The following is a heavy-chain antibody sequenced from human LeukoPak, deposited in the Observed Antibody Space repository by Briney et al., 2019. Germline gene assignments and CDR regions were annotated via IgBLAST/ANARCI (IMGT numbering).Heavy chain of an antibody. CDR3: ARGSSIWCGVLDG. CDR1: GDSVSSNSDA. Sequence: SQTLSLTCTISGDSVSSNSDAWNWIRQAPSRGLESLGRTYYRHKLYNDYAVSVKSRIRNNPDTSKNPYTLQLNPVNPEVTPGYYCARGSSIWCGVLDGGGEGRLVSVSS. V-gene: IGHV6-1*01. J-gene: IGHJ4*01. CDR2: TYYRHKLYN. D-gene: IGHD6-13*01.